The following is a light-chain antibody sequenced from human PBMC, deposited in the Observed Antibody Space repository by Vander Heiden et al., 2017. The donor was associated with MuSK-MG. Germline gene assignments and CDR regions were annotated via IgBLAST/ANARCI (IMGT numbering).Light chain of an antibody. CDR1: QSISSN. CDR2: DAS. J-gene: IGKJ3*01. CDR3: QQDNNLPFT. Sequence: ETVMTQSPATLSVSPGERVTLSCRASQSISSNLAWYQQKPGQTPRLLIYDASTRATSIPARISDSGSGTDFTLTISSLQSEDFAVYYCQQDNNLPFTFGHGTKVXVK. V-gene: IGKV3-15*01.